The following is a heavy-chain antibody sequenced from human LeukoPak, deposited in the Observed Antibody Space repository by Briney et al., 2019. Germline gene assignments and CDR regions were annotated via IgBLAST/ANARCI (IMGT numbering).Heavy chain of an antibody. J-gene: IGHJ5*02. CDR2: TYYRSTWSN. CDR1: GDSVSSHSAA. V-gene: IGHV6-1*01. Sequence: SQTLSLTCVISGDSVSSHSAAWNWIRQSPSRGLEWLGRTYYRSTWSNEYAVSVQSRITINPDTSRNQFSLQLSSVTAADTAVYYCARGSDYGAPRRWFDPWGQGTLVTVSS. CDR3: ARGSDYGAPRRWFDP. D-gene: IGHD4-17*01.